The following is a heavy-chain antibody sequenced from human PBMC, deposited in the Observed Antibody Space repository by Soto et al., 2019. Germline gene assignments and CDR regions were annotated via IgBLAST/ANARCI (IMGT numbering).Heavy chain of an antibody. D-gene: IGHD6-6*01. J-gene: IGHJ6*02. CDR1: GFTFSSYW. CDR2: INSDGSSTST. V-gene: IGHV3-74*01. Sequence: EVQLVESGGGLVQPGGSLRLSCAASGFTFSSYWMHWVRQAPGKGLVWVSRINSDGSSTSTSYADSVKGRFTISRDNAKNTLDRQRNRRRAEDTAVNYCAREEGSSSPDDYYGMDVWGQGTTVTVS. CDR3: AREEGSSSPDDYYGMDV.